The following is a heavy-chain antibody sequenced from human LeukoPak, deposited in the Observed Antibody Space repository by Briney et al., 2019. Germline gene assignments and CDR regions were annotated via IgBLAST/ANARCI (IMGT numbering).Heavy chain of an antibody. J-gene: IGHJ4*02. CDR2: ISSSSSTI. Sequence: AGGSLRLSCAASGFTFSSYSMNWVRQAPGKGLEWVSYISSSSSTIYYADSVKGRFTISRDNAKNSLYLQMNSLRAEDTAVYYCARSRDTYVWGSYRYYFDYWGREPWSPSPQ. D-gene: IGHD3-16*02. V-gene: IGHV3-48*01. CDR1: GFTFSSYS. CDR3: ARSRDTYVWGSYRYYFDY.